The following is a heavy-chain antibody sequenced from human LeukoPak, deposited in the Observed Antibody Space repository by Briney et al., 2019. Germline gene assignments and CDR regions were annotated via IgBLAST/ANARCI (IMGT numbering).Heavy chain of an antibody. CDR3: AKSNGYGLVDI. J-gene: IGHJ3*02. V-gene: IGHV4-34*01. CDR2: INHSGST. Sequence: SETLSLTCAVYGGSFSGYYWSWIRQPPGKGLEWIGEINHSGSTNYNPSLKSRVTISLDTSRNQFSLKLTSVTAADTAVYSCAKSNGYGLVDIWGQGTMVTVSS. D-gene: IGHD3-10*01. CDR1: GGSFSGYY.